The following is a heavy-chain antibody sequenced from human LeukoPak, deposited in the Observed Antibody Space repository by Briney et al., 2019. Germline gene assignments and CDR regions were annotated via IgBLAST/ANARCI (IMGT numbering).Heavy chain of an antibody. CDR2: IKSDGNSK. Sequence: AGSLTLSCAASGLTFNTCDMRWVRQAPGKGLQWVTYIKSDGNSKYYADSVKGRFTIPRATTKNTSYLQMDILRAEATALYYSAKSESTRTFGGILGDYFDYWGQGTLVTVSS. V-gene: IGHV3-30*02. D-gene: IGHD3-16*01. J-gene: IGHJ4*02. CDR1: GLTFNTCD. CDR3: AKSESTRTFGGILGDYFDY.